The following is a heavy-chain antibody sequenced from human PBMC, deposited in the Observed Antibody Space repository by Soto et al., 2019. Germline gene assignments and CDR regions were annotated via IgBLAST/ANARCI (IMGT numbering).Heavy chain of an antibody. CDR1: GYTFTSYD. CDR3: VRDTRNYYYYYMEV. V-gene: IGHV1-8*01. Sequence: GASVKVSCKASGYTFTSYDINCVRQATGQGLEWMGWMNPNSGNTGYAQKFQGRVTMTRNTSISTAYMELSSLRSEDTAVYYCVRDTRNYYYYYMEVWGKGTTVTVSS. J-gene: IGHJ6*03. CDR2: MNPNSGNT.